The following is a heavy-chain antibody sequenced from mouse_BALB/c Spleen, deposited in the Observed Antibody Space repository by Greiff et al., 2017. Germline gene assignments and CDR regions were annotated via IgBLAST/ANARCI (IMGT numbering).Heavy chain of an antibody. V-gene: IGHV14-3*02. J-gene: IGHJ2*01. CDR2: IDPANGNT. CDR1: GFNIKDTY. CDR3: ARAGTGDFDY. Sequence: EVQLHQSGAELVKPGASVKLSCTASGFNIKDTYMHWVKQRPEQGLEWIGRIDPANGNTKYDPKFKGKATLTVDKSSSTAYMELRSLTSEDTAVYYCARAGTGDFDYWGQGTTLTVSS. D-gene: IGHD4-1*01.